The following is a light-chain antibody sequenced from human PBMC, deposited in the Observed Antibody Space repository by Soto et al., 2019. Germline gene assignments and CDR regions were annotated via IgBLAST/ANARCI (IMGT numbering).Light chain of an antibody. Sequence: EILLTQSPGTLSLSPGERATLSCRTSQSISSNYLAWYQQKPGQAPRLLVYDASTTATGIPARFSGSGSGTDFTLTISSLEPEDFAVYYCQQRSNWPPITFGQGTRLEIK. J-gene: IGKJ5*01. CDR2: DAS. CDR1: QSISSNY. CDR3: QQRSNWPPIT. V-gene: IGKV3D-20*02.